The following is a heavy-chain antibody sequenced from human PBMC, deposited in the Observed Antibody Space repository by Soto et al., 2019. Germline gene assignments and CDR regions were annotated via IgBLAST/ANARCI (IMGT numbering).Heavy chain of an antibody. Sequence: QVQLVQSGAEVKKPGASVKVSCKASGYTFTSYGISWVRQAPGQGLEWMGWISAYNGNTNYAQKLQGRVTMTTDTSTSTAYMELRSLRSDDTAVYYCASGCDSSSSFLSKSRNGVLYYYYYMDVWGKGTTVTVSS. CDR2: ISAYNGNT. J-gene: IGHJ6*03. CDR3: ASGCDSSSSFLSKSRNGVLYYYYYMDV. CDR1: GYTFTSYG. V-gene: IGHV1-18*01. D-gene: IGHD6-6*01.